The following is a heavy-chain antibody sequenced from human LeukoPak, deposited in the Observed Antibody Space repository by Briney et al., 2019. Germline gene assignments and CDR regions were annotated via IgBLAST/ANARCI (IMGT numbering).Heavy chain of an antibody. CDR3: ARIDGGHHLSPFDY. D-gene: IGHD4-23*01. J-gene: IGHJ4*02. CDR1: GGSLSSSSYY. Sequence: PSETLSLTCTLSGGSLSSSSYYWGWIRQPPGKGLEWIGSFYYSGSTYYNPSLKSRVTISVDTSKNQFSLKLSSVTAADTAIYYCARIDGGHHLSPFDYWGQGTLVTISS. CDR2: FYYSGST. V-gene: IGHV4-39*01.